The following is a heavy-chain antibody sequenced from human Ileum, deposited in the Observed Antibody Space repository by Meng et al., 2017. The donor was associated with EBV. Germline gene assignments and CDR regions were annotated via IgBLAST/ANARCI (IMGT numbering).Heavy chain of an antibody. CDR3: GRDQGRELMNH. Sequence: QVKLQESGSGLVKPSGPLALPCTVSGDSISSDIWWSWVRQPPGKGLEWIGEVYHRGDTNYNPSLKSRVDISVDKSKNQFYLSLFSVTAADTAVYYCGRDQGRELMNHWGQGTLVTVSS. CDR2: VYHRGDT. J-gene: IGHJ4*02. D-gene: IGHD1-7*01. V-gene: IGHV4-4*02. CDR1: GDSISSDIW.